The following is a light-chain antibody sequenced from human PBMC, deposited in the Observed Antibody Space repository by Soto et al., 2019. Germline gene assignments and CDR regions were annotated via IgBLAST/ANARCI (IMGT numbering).Light chain of an antibody. CDR2: EVS. CDR1: SSDVGGSDY. J-gene: IGLJ1*01. V-gene: IGLV2-14*01. Sequence: QSVLNQPASVSGSPGQSITISCTGTSSDVGGSDYVSWYQHHPHRAPKLLIYEVSYRPSGVSDRFSGSKSGNTASLTISGLQAEDEADYYCSSYTSSNALGVFGIGTKLTVL. CDR3: SSYTSSNALGV.